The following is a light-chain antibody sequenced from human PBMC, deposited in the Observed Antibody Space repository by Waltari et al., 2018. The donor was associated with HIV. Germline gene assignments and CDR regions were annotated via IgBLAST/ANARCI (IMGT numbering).Light chain of an antibody. J-gene: IGKJ2*01. V-gene: IGKV3-15*01. Sequence: DIVMTQSPAIQSVSPGERVTLSCRASQGVGSHLAWYKQKVGQAPRLLIYGAATRDAEIPVRFSGSGSGTDFTLTIDSLQSEDFATYYCQQYNIRPRGNTFGQGTKLQIK. CDR2: GAA. CDR1: QGVGSH. CDR3: QQYNIRPRGNT.